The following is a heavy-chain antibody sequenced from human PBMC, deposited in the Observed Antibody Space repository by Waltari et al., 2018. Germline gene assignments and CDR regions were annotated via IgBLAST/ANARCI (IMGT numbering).Heavy chain of an antibody. V-gene: IGHV4-39*01. CDR3: ARPGRVGGGSLMGLDY. CDR2: FSYDANT. D-gene: IGHD2-15*01. CDR1: GGSISSTRYY. Sequence: QLQLQESGPGLVKPSATLHLTCSVSGGSISSTRYYWGWIRQPPGKGLEWIGSFSYDANTYYNPSLKSRITISVDTSKNQFSLQLRSVTAADTAIYYCARPGRVGGGSLMGLDYWGQGTLVTVSS. J-gene: IGHJ4*02.